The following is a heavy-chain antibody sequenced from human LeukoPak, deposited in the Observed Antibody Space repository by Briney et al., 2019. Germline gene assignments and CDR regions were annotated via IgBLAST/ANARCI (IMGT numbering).Heavy chain of an antibody. J-gene: IGHJ4*02. CDR2: INHSGST. V-gene: IGHV4-34*01. CDR1: DDSYRNYY. Sequence: SETLSLTCTVYDDSYRNYYWTWIRQPPGKGLEWIGEINHSGSTNYNPSLKSRVTISVDTSKNQFSLKLSSVTAADTAVYYCARGGHYWGQGTLVTVSS. CDR3: ARGGHY.